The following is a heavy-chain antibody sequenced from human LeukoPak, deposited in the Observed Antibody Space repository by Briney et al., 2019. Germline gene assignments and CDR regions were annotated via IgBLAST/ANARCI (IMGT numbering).Heavy chain of an antibody. CDR1: GFTFSSFA. J-gene: IGHJ5*02. CDR2: IIGSGRIT. V-gene: IGHV3-23*01. CDR3: AKVIGARPFDP. D-gene: IGHD6-6*01. Sequence: GGSLRLSCTASGFTFSSFAMTWVRQAPGKGREWVSVIIGSGRITYYADSPKGRFSISRDNSKNTVYTKVNSLRVEDTAIYYCAKVIGARPFDPWGQGTLVTVSS.